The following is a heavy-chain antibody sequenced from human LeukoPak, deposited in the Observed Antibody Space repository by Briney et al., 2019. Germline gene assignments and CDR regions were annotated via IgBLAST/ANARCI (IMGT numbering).Heavy chain of an antibody. D-gene: IGHD3-9*01. Sequence: PGGSLRLSCAASGFTFSSYAMSWVRQAPGKGLEWVSAISGSGGSTYYADSVKGRFTISRDNSKNTLYLQMNGLRAEDTAVYYCAKDNDLRYFDWLSTYYFDYWGQGTLVTVSS. CDR3: AKDNDLRYFDWLSTYYFDY. CDR2: ISGSGGST. CDR1: GFTFSSYA. J-gene: IGHJ4*02. V-gene: IGHV3-23*01.